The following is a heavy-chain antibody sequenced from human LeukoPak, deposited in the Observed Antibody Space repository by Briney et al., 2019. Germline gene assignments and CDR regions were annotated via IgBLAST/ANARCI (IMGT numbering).Heavy chain of an antibody. V-gene: IGHV3-23*01. Sequence: TGGSLRLSCAASGFTFSSYAMSWVRQAPGKGLEWVSAISGGGGSTYYADSVKGRFTISRDNSKNTLYLQMNSLRAEDTAVYYCAKDYSDYSNAFDIWGQGTMVTVSS. D-gene: IGHD4-11*01. CDR3: AKDYSDYSNAFDI. CDR2: ISGGGGST. CDR1: GFTFSSYA. J-gene: IGHJ3*02.